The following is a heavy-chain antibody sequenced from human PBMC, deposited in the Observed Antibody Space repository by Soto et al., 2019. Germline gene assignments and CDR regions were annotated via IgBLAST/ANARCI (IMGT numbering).Heavy chain of an antibody. CDR3: ARDNITRLFDY. CDR1: GGSFSGYY. J-gene: IGHJ4*02. D-gene: IGHD3-10*01. CDR2: INHRGST. V-gene: IGHV4-34*01. Sequence: QVQLQQWGAGLLKPSETLSLTCAVYGGSFSGYYWTWIRQPPGTGLEWIGEINHRGSTNYNPSLKSRVAISVDTSKNQFSLKLTSVTAADTAVYYCARDNITRLFDYWGQGTLVTVSS.